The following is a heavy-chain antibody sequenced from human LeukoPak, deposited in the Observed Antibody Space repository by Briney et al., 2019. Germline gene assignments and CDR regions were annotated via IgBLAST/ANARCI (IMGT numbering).Heavy chain of an antibody. Sequence: PSETLSLTCAVYGGSFSGYYWSWIRQPPGKGLEWIGEINHSGSINYNPSLKSRVTISVDTSKNQFSLKLSSVTAADTAVYYCARGYDFWSGSFYYYYYMDVWGKGTTVTVSS. CDR3: ARGYDFWSGSFYYYYYMDV. CDR2: INHSGSI. V-gene: IGHV4-34*01. J-gene: IGHJ6*03. D-gene: IGHD3-3*01. CDR1: GGSFSGYY.